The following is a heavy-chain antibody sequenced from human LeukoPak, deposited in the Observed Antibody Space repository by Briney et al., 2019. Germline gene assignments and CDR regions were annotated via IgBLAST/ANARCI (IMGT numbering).Heavy chain of an antibody. CDR2: ISGDGDRT. CDR3: ARENSSSWVFDY. V-gene: IGHV3-43*02. J-gene: IGHJ4*02. Sequence: PGGPLRLSCAASGFTFDGHAMHWVRQAPGKGLEWVSVISGDGDRTYYADSVKGRFTISRDNAKNSLYLQMNSLRAEDTAVYYCARENSSSWVFDYWGQGTLVTVSS. D-gene: IGHD6-6*01. CDR1: GFTFDGHA.